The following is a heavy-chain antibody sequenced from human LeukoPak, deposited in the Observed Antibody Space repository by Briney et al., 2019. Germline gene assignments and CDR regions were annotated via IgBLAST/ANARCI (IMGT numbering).Heavy chain of an antibody. V-gene: IGHV3-23*01. J-gene: IGHJ4*02. CDR3: AKVPNSGWIFDY. D-gene: IGHD6-19*01. Sequence: PGGSLRLSCAASGFTLGSYAMSWVGQAPGKGLEWVSTISSSGASTWYADSVKGRFTISRDNSKNTLYLQMNSLRAEDTAVYYCAKVPNSGWIFDYWGQGTLVTVSS. CDR2: ISSSGAST. CDR1: GFTLGSYA.